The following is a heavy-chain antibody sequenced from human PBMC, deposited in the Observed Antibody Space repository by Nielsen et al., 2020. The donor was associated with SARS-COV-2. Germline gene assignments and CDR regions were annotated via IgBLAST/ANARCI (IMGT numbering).Heavy chain of an antibody. Sequence: GESLKISCAASGFTFDDYGMSWVRQAPGKGLEWVSGINWNGGSTGYADSVKGRFTISRDNAKNSLYLQMNSLRAEDTAVYYCAKVAGPYDYGDYVDYWGQGTLVTVSS. CDR2: INWNGGST. CDR3: AKVAGPYDYGDYVDY. V-gene: IGHV3-20*04. CDR1: GFTFDDYG. D-gene: IGHD4-17*01. J-gene: IGHJ4*02.